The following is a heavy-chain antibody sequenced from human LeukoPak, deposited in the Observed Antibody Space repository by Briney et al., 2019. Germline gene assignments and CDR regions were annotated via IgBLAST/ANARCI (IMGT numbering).Heavy chain of an antibody. J-gene: IGHJ4*02. CDR3: VKDLVAASENVRGWYPMDY. CDR1: GFTFAEYT. Sequence: GGSLRLSCAASGFTFAEYTMHWVRQAPGKGLEWVSLGDSVKGRFTISRDNSKNSLYLQMNSLRTEDTALYYCVKDLVAASENVRGWYPMDYWGQGTLVTVSS. D-gene: IGHD6-19*01. V-gene: IGHV3-43*01.